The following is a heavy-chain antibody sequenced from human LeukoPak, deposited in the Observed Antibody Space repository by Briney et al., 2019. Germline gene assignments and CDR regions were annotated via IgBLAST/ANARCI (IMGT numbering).Heavy chain of an antibody. V-gene: IGHV1-24*01. Sequence: ASVKLSCKVSGYTLTELSMHWVRQAPGKGLEWMGGFDPEDGETIYAQKFQGRVTMTEDTSTDTAYMELSSLRSEDTAVYYCATDHGSGSYYNWFDPWGQGTLVTVSS. CDR3: ATDHGSGSYYNWFDP. J-gene: IGHJ5*02. CDR2: FDPEDGET. CDR1: GYTLTELS. D-gene: IGHD3-10*01.